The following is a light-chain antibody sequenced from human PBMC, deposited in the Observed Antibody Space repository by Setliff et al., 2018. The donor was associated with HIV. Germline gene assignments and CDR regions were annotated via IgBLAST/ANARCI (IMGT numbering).Light chain of an antibody. CDR2: EVG. CDR3: SSYTTSATFV. CDR1: SSDVGYYNR. V-gene: IGLV2-18*02. Sequence: QSALTQPPSVSGSPGQSVTISCTGTSSDVGYYNRISWFQQAPGTAPKMMIHEVGNRPSGVPDRFSGSKSGNTASLTISGLQAEDEAEYYCSSYTTSATFVFGTGTKVTVL. J-gene: IGLJ1*01.